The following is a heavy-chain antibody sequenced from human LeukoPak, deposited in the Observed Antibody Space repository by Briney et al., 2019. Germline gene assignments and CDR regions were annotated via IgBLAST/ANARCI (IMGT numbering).Heavy chain of an antibody. CDR2: TYYRSKWFD. J-gene: IGHJ4*02. CDR1: ADMVPTPDAG. Sequence: SQTLSLTCALSADMVPTPDAGRHRIRQSPSRGLEWLGKTYYRSKWFDEYAPSVKSRITINPDTPKNHFSLHLNSVTPEDTAVYYCARSTSYSFDYWGQGTLVTVSS. D-gene: IGHD6-6*01. CDR3: ARSTSYSFDY. V-gene: IGHV6-1*01.